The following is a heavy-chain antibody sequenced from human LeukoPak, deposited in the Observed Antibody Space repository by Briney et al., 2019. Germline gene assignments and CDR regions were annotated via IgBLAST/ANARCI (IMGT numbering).Heavy chain of an antibody. J-gene: IGHJ1*01. CDR3: AARHSSGWYGEYFQH. CDR1: GGSISSSSYY. V-gene: IGHV4-39*01. D-gene: IGHD6-19*01. CDR2: IYYSGST. Sequence: SETLSLTCTVSGGSISSSSYYWGWLRQPPGTGLEWIGSIYYSGSTYYNPSLKSRVTISVDTSKNQFSLKLSSVTAADTAVYYCAARHSSGWYGEYFQHWGQGTLVTVSS.